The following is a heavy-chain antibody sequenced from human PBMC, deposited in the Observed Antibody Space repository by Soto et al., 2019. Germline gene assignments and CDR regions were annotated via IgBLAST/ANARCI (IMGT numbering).Heavy chain of an antibody. CDR2: IRSKAYGGTT. V-gene: IGHV3-49*04. CDR1: VFTFGDYA. CDR3: TRVFYGGTIYNFDY. J-gene: IGHJ4*02. D-gene: IGHD3-9*01. Sequence: HPRGSLRLSCTASVFTFGDYAMSWVRQAPGKGLEWVGFIRSKAYGGTTEYAASVKGRFTISRDDSKSIAYLQMNSLKTEDTAVYYCTRVFYGGTIYNFDYWGQGTLVSVSS.